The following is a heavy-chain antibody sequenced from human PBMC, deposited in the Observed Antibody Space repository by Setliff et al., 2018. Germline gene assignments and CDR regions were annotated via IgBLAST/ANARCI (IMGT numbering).Heavy chain of an antibody. CDR1: GFTFSSYE. J-gene: IGHJ4*02. CDR2: ISSSSSYM. V-gene: IGHV3-21*03. D-gene: IGHD6-13*01. Sequence: PGGSLRLSCAASGFTFSSYEMNWVRQAPGKGLEWVSSISSSSSYMYYADSVKGRFTISRDDPGNTLYLQMSSLKTEDTAVYYCYTWLLYSSSWYRDHWGQGTLVTVSS. CDR3: YTWLLYSSSWYRDH.